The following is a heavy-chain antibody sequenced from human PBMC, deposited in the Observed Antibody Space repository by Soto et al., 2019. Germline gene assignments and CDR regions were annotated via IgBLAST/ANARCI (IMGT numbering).Heavy chain of an antibody. V-gene: IGHV4-39*01. Sequence: PSETLSLTCTVSGGSIRSGTYSWGWIRHPPGKELERIGTFYYSGSTNYNPSLKSRVTMSVDTSKNQFSLKVSSVTAADTALYYCARLGGYCTTSCYGYYAMDVWGQGTTVA. J-gene: IGHJ6*01. CDR3: ARLGGYCTTSCYGYYAMDV. D-gene: IGHD2-8*01. CDR1: GGSIRSGTYS. CDR2: FYYSGST.